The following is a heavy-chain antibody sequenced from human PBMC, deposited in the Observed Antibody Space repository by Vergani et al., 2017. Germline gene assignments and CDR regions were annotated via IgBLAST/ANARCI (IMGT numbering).Heavy chain of an antibody. Sequence: QVQLQASGPGRVKPSQTLSLTCTMSGGSISAGYYFWSWIRQPAGKGLEWLGHISDSGNASHSPSLKTRVSMPVDTSKNQFSLTVTSVTAADTAIYFCARRSGGYYSGGKVHPLRTAFDVWGHGTVVTVSS. V-gene: IGHV4-61*02. D-gene: IGHD2-15*01. CDR3: ARRSGGYYSGGKVHPLRTAFDV. J-gene: IGHJ3*01. CDR2: ISDSGNA. CDR1: GGSISAGYYF.